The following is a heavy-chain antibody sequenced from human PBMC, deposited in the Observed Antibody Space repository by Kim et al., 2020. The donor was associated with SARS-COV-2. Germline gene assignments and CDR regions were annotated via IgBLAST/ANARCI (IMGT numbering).Heavy chain of an antibody. D-gene: IGHD3-22*01. CDR3: ARWDSMIVVAYDAFDI. J-gene: IGHJ3*02. CDR1: GGSISSGGYY. V-gene: IGHV4-31*03. Sequence: SETLSLTCTVSGGSISSGGYYWSWIRQHPGKGLEWIGYIYYSGSTYYNPSLKSRVTISVDTSKNQFSLKLSSVTAADTAVYYCARWDSMIVVAYDAFDIWGQGTMVTVSS. CDR2: IYYSGST.